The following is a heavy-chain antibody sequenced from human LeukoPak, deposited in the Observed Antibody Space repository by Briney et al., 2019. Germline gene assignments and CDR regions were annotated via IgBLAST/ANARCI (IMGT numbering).Heavy chain of an antibody. V-gene: IGHV4-39*07. Sequence: PSETLSLTCSVSGGSISSSRSYWGWIRQSPGRGLEWIGSIYYNGDTYYNPSLKSRVTISVDTSKNHFSLNMDSVTAADTAVYYCARVLRYFDDYYMDVWGKGTTVTISS. CDR3: ARVLRYFDDYYMDV. J-gene: IGHJ6*03. D-gene: IGHD3-9*01. CDR1: GGSISSSRSY. CDR2: IYYNGDT.